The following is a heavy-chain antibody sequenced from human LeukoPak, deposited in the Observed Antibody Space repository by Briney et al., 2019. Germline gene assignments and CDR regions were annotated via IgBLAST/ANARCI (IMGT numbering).Heavy chain of an antibody. Sequence: PGGSRRLSCAASGFSFSNHRMIWVRQPAGKGLEWVATINPDGTEKRYVDSVKGRFTISRDNGKNSLYLQMSSLRAEDTAVYYCVRDDRGIAVGSRDHGAQGTLVTVSS. J-gene: IGHJ4*02. D-gene: IGHD6-19*01. CDR3: VRDDRGIAVGSRDH. CDR2: INPDGTEK. CDR1: GFSFSNHR. V-gene: IGHV3-7*03.